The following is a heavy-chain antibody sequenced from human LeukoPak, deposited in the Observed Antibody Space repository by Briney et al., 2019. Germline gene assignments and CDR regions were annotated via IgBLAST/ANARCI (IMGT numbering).Heavy chain of an antibody. CDR1: GYTFTSYG. CDR3: ARDSNLYYYDSSGYYYGGYYFDY. J-gene: IGHJ4*02. D-gene: IGHD3-22*01. CDR2: ISAYNGNT. Sequence: ASVKVSCKASGYTFTSYGISWVRQAPGQGLEWMGWISAYNGNTNYAQKLQGRVTMTTDTSTSTAYMELRSLRPDDTAVYYCARDSNLYYYDSSGYYYGGYYFDYWGQGTLVTVSS. V-gene: IGHV1-18*01.